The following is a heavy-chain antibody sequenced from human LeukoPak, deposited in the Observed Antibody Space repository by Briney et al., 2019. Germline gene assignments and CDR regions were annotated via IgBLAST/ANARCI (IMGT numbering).Heavy chain of an antibody. CDR2: IFYSGTT. CDR3: ARDYGGNSWAFDC. J-gene: IGHJ4*02. Sequence: PSETLSLTCSVSGGSISSGGYYWSWIRQHPSKGLEWIGYIFYSGTTYYNPSLKSRVTISVDRSKNQFSLKLSSVTAADTAVYYCARDYGGNSWAFDCWGQGTLVTVSS. CDR1: GGSISSGGYY. D-gene: IGHD4-23*01. V-gene: IGHV4-31*03.